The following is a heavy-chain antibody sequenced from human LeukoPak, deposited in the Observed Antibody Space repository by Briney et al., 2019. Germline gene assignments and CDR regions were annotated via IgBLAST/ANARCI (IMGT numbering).Heavy chain of an antibody. CDR1: GYTFTSYD. Sequence: ASVKVSCKASGYTFTSYDINWVRQATGQGLEWMGWMNPNSGNTGYAQKFQGRVTMTRDTSISTAYMELSRLRSDDTAVYYCARGVDYYDSSGYYLDAFDIWGQGTMVTVSS. J-gene: IGHJ3*02. V-gene: IGHV1-8*01. CDR2: MNPNSGNT. CDR3: ARGVDYYDSSGYYLDAFDI. D-gene: IGHD3-22*01.